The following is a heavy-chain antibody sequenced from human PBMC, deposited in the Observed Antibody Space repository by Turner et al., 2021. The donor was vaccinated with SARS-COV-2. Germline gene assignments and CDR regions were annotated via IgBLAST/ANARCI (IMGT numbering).Heavy chain of an antibody. CDR2: TSYDGSNK. D-gene: IGHD4-4*01. J-gene: IGHJ4*02. CDR1: GFTFSSYG. Sequence: QVQLVESGGGVVQPGRSLRLSCAASGFTFSSYGMHWVRQAPCKGLECVAVTSYDGSNKYYADSVKGLFTISRDNSKNTLYLQMNSLRAEDTAVYYCAKQQGLYSNPMYYFDYWGQGTLVTVSS. CDR3: AKQQGLYSNPMYYFDY. V-gene: IGHV3-30*18.